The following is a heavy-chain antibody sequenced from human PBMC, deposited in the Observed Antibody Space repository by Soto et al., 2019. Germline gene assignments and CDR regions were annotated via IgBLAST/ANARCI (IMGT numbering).Heavy chain of an antibody. D-gene: IGHD6-19*01. J-gene: IGHJ4*02. CDR1: GFTFDDYA. V-gene: IGHV3-9*01. CDR2: ISWNSGSI. CDR3: AKDSSSGWQIDY. Sequence: SLRLSCAASGFTFDDYAMHWVRQAPGKGLEWVSGISWNSGSIGYADSVKGRFTISRDNAKNSLYLQMNSLRAEDTALYYCAKDSSSGWQIDYWGQGTLVTVSS.